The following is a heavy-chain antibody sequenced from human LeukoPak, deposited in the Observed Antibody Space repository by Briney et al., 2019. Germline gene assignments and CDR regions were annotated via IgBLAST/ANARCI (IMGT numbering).Heavy chain of an antibody. CDR2: IYYSGST. CDR3: ARVYYDILTGYFPYYYYYMDV. D-gene: IGHD3-9*01. Sequence: PSETLSLTCAVSGGSISRNSYYWGWIRQPPGKGLEWIGSIYYSGSTYYNPSLKSRVTISVDTSKNQFSLKLSSVTAADTAVYYCARVYYDILTGYFPYYYYYMDVWGKGTTVTISS. CDR1: GGSISRNSYY. J-gene: IGHJ6*03. V-gene: IGHV4-39*07.